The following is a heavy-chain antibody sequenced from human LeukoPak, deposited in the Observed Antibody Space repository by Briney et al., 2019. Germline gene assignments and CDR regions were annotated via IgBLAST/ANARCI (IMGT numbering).Heavy chain of an antibody. CDR1: GDTVSSNIAA. J-gene: IGHJ4*02. D-gene: IGHD2-15*01. Sequence: SQTLSLTCAISGDTVSSNIAAWNWIRQSPSRGLEWLGRTYYRSKWNNDYAVSVKSRISINPDTSKNQFSLQLNSVTPEDTAVYYCAIDLCSGGSCYWRFDYWGEETLVTVPS. CDR3: AIDLCSGGSCYWRFDY. CDR2: TYYRSKWNN. V-gene: IGHV6-1*01.